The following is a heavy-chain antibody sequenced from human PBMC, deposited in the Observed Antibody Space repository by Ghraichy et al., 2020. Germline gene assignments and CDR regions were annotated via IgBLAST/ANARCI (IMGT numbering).Heavy chain of an antibody. V-gene: IGHV4-38-2*02. CDR1: DYSINGGYF. CDR2: IYHSGST. J-gene: IGHJ3*01. Sequence: SETLSLTCTVSDYSINGGYFWGWIRQSPGKGLEWIGSIYHSGSTYYDPSLQSRVTISRDTSKNQFSLRLTSVTASDTAMYYCARNQVASVPATPLNAPGAFDFWGLGTMVTVSS. D-gene: IGHD6-19*01. CDR3: ARNQVASVPATPLNAPGAFDF.